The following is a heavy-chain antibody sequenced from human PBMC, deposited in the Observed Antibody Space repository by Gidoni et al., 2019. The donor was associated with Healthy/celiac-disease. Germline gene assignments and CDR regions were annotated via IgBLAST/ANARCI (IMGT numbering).Heavy chain of an antibody. D-gene: IGHD6-6*01. CDR1: GCYVSSSNC. CDR2: IYHSGST. CDR3: ARVLGSSSYYFDY. J-gene: IGHJ4*02. Sequence: QVQLQESDPVLVKPSGTLSLTCAVSGCYVSSSNCGSWVSQPPGKGLGWIGEIYHSGSTNYNPSLKCRVTISVDKSKNQFSLKLSSVTAADTAVDYCARVLGSSSYYFDYWGQGTLVTVSS. V-gene: IGHV4-4*02.